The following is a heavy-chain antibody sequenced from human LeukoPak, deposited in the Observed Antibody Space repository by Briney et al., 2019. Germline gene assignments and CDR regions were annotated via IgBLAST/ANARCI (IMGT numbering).Heavy chain of an antibody. D-gene: IGHD2/OR15-2a*01. CDR2: MNPNSGNI. Sequence: ASVKVSCKASAYTFSIYDLNWVRQATGQGLEWMGWMNPNSGNIGYAQKFQGRVTMTKNTSITTAYMELSSLRSEDTAVYYCARALSFSTESNYYLDVWGKGTTVTVSS. V-gene: IGHV1-8*01. J-gene: IGHJ6*03. CDR1: AYTFSIYD. CDR3: ARALSFSTESNYYLDV.